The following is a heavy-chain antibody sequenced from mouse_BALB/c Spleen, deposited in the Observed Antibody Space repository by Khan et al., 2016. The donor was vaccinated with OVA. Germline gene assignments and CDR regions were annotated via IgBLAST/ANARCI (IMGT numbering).Heavy chain of an antibody. Sequence: QIQLVQSGPELKKPGETVKISCKASGYTFTNYGMNWVKQSPGKALKWMGWINTYTGELTYADDFKGRLAFSLETSATPAYLQINNLNTEDTAAYFCARPPYFSYTLDYWGQGTSVTVAS. J-gene: IGHJ4*01. CDR2: INTYTGEL. CDR3: ARPPYFSYTLDY. D-gene: IGHD2-10*01. CDR1: GYTFTNYG. V-gene: IGHV9-3-1*01.